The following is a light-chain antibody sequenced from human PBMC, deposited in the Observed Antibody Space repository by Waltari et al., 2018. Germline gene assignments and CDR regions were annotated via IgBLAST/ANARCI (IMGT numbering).Light chain of an antibody. CDR2: LSS. Sequence: DIWMAQSLSLVHVTAGEEGSIGCGASQSLLHSNGYTYLDWYLQKPGQSPQLLIYLSSNRASGVPDRFSGSGSGTDFTLKISRVEAEDVGVYYCMQALQTPRTFGQGTKVEIK. CDR1: QSLLHSNGYTY. J-gene: IGKJ1*01. V-gene: IGKV2-28*01. CDR3: MQALQTPRT.